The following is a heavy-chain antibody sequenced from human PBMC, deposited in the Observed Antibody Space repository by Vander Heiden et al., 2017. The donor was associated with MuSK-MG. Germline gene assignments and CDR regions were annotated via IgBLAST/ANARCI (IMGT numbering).Heavy chain of an antibody. CDR1: GGSFSGYY. CDR2: INHSGST. D-gene: IGHD3-10*01. Sequence: QVQLQQWRAGLLKPSETLSLTCAFYGGSFSGYYRSWIRQPPGKGLEWIGEINHSGSTNYNPSLKSRVTISVDTSKNQFSLKLSSVPAADTAVYYCARGFSSMVRGVISGACDIWGQGTMVTVSS. J-gene: IGHJ3*02. V-gene: IGHV4-34*01. CDR3: ARGFSSMVRGVISGACDI.